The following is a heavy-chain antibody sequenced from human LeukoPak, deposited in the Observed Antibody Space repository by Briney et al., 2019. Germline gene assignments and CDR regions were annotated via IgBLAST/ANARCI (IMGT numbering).Heavy chain of an antibody. J-gene: IGHJ4*02. CDR2: ISWNSGSI. D-gene: IGHD6-13*01. V-gene: IGHV3-9*01. CDR3: AKRRSSWYYFDY. CDR1: GFTFDDYA. Sequence: PGGSLRLSCAASGFTFDDYAMHWVRQAPGKGLEWVSGISWNSGSIGYADSVKGRFTISRDNAKNSLYLQMNSLRAEDTAVYYCAKRRSSWYYFDYWGQGTLVTVSS.